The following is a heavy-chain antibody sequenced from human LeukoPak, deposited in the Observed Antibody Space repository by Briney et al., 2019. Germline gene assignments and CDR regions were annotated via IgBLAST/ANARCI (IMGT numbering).Heavy chain of an antibody. D-gene: IGHD4-23*01. CDR1: GFIFSDYW. CDR2: IKQDGSEK. CDR3: ARLWSTVVDWGAFDI. V-gene: IGHV3-7*01. J-gene: IGHJ3*02. Sequence: GGSLRLSCAASGFIFSDYWMSWVRQAPGKGLEWVANIKQDGSEKYYVDSVKGRSTISRDNAKNSFYLQMNSLRAEDTAVYYCARLWSTVVDWGAFDIWGQGTMITVSS.